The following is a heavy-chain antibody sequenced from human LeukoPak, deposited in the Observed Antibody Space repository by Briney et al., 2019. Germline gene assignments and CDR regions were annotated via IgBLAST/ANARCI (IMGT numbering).Heavy chain of an antibody. Sequence: PGGSLRLSCAASGFTFSSYGMHWVRQAPGRGLEWVAVISYDGSDKYYADSVKGRFIISRANSKNTLYLQMNSLRAEDTAVYYCATGFSSGSFFDYWGQGTLVTVSS. CDR1: GFTFSSYG. J-gene: IGHJ4*02. V-gene: IGHV3-30*03. CDR3: ATGFSSGSFFDY. CDR2: ISYDGSDK. D-gene: IGHD3-10*01.